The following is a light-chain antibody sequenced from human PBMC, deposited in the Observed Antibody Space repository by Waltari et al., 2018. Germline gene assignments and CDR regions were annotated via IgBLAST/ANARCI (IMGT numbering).Light chain of an antibody. CDR2: DAS. Sequence: IVMTQSPATLSVTPGEAATLSCRASRAIANNLAWYQQKPGQAHRLLIYDASTRATGSPARFSGSWSGTEFTLTITSLQSEDSAVYFCQQFNTGYSFGQGTKLEIK. CDR1: RAIANN. V-gene: IGKV3-15*01. CDR3: QQFNTGYS. J-gene: IGKJ2*01.